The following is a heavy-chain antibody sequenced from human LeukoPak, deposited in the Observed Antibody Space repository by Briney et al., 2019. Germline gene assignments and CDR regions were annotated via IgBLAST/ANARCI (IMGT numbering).Heavy chain of an antibody. D-gene: IGHD3-22*01. CDR1: GYTFTSYY. CDR3: ARDRGYDYYDCCGYYPKDYFDY. Sequence: ASVKVPCKASGYTFTSYYMHWVRQAPGQGLEWMGIINPSGGSTSYAQKFQGRVTMTRDTSTSTVYMELSSLRSEDTAVYYCARDRGYDYYDCCGYYPKDYFDYWGQGTLVTVS. CDR2: INPSGGST. J-gene: IGHJ4*02. V-gene: IGHV1-46*03.